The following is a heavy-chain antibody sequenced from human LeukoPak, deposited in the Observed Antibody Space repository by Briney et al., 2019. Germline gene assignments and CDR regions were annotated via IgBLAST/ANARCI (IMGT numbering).Heavy chain of an antibody. J-gene: IGHJ4*02. CDR2: ISYDGSNK. V-gene: IGHV3-30*04. Sequence: PGRSLRLSCAASGFTFSSYAMHWVRQAPGKGLEWVAVISYDGSNKYYADSVKGRFTISRDNSKNTLYLQMNSLSAEDTAVYYCARDWGSIVVVPAALENYFDYWGQGTLVTVSS. CDR1: GFTFSSYA. CDR3: ARDWGSIVVVPAALENYFDY. D-gene: IGHD2-2*01.